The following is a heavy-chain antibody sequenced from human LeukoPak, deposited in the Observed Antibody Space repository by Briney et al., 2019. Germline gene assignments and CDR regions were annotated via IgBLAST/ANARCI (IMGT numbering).Heavy chain of an antibody. V-gene: IGHV4-39*01. CDR2: IYYSGST. CDR3: AAADDYYYYYMDV. CDR1: GGSISSSSYY. J-gene: IGHJ6*03. D-gene: IGHD2-15*01. Sequence: PSETLSLTCTVSGGSISSSSYYWGWIRRPPGKGLEWIGSIYYSGSTYYNPSLKSRVTISVDTSKNQFSLKLSSVTAADTAVYYCAAADDYYYYYMDVWGKGTTVTFSS.